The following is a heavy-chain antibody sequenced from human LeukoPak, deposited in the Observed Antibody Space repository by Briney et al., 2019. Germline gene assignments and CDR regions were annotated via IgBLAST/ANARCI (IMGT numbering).Heavy chain of an antibody. CDR2: LSGSGITT. Sequence: GGSLRLSCAASGFTSSNSAMSWVRQAPGKGLEWVSTLSGSGITTYYADSVKGRFTISRDNSKNTLYLQMNTLRAEDSALYYCAKGIYSSGWSYFDYWSHGTLVTVSS. CDR3: AKGIYSSGWSYFDY. D-gene: IGHD6-19*01. J-gene: IGHJ4*01. V-gene: IGHV3-23*01. CDR1: GFTSSNSA.